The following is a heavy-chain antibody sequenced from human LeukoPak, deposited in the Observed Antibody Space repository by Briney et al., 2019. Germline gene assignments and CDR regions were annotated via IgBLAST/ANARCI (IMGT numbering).Heavy chain of an antibody. Sequence: GESLKISCEGSGYSFTSYWIGWVRQMPGKGLEWMGLIYPGDSATRYSPSFQGHVTISVDKSITTAYLQWSSLNASDTAMYYCAKRRAVAGQYYFDYWGQGTQVTVSS. J-gene: IGHJ4*02. D-gene: IGHD6-19*01. CDR1: GYSFTSYW. CDR2: IYPGDSAT. V-gene: IGHV5-51*01. CDR3: AKRRAVAGQYYFDY.